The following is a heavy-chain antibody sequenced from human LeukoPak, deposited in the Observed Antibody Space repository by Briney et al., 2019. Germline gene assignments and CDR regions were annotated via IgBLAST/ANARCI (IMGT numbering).Heavy chain of an antibody. Sequence: GESLKISCKGSGYSFTSYWIGWVRQMPGKGLEWMGIIYPGDSDTRYSPSFQGQVTISADKSISTAYLQWSSLKASDTAMYYCARLFLPYYYDSSGYYEFDYWAREPWSPSPQ. CDR3: ARLFLPYYYDSSGYYEFDY. CDR2: IYPGDSDT. J-gene: IGHJ4*02. V-gene: IGHV5-51*01. CDR1: GYSFTSYW. D-gene: IGHD3-22*01.